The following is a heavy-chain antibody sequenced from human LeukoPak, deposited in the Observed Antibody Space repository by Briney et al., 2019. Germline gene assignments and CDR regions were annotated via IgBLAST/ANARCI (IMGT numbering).Heavy chain of an antibody. V-gene: IGHV3-33*01. CDR2: IWYDGSNK. D-gene: IGHD2-15*01. CDR1: GFTFNTHG. CDR3: ARISCTGGRCKPYSYYDMDV. Sequence: GGSLRLSCAASGFTFNTHGMHWVRQAPGKGLEWVAVIWYDGSNKYYSDSVKGRYTISGDNSKNTLYLQMNSLRAEDTAVYYCARISCTGGRCKPYSYYDMDVWGQGTTVTVSS. J-gene: IGHJ6*02.